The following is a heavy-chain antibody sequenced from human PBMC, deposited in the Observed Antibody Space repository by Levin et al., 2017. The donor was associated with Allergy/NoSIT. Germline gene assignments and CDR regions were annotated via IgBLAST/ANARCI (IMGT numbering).Heavy chain of an antibody. CDR1: GGSFSGNY. CDR2: INHSGST. J-gene: IGHJ4*02. D-gene: IGHD5-12*01. CDR3: AGGGSGPRLRY. V-gene: IGHV4-34*01. Sequence: SQTLSLPCAVYGGSFSGNYWTWIRQSPGKGLEWVGEINHSGSTDYNPSLKSRVTIPVDTSKNQFSLELSSVTAADTAVYYCAGGGSGPRLRYWGQGTLVTVSS.